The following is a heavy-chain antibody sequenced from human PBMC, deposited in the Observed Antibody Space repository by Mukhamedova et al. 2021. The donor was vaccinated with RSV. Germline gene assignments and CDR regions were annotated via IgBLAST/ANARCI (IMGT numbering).Heavy chain of an antibody. D-gene: IGHD5-24*01. J-gene: IGHJ3*01. Sequence: DDERYSPSLKTRLTLTKDTSKNQVELTMTNMGPVDTATYYCARARWDDVFDVWGQGTVVTVSS. CDR2: DDE. V-gene: IGHV2-5*01. CDR3: ARARWDDVFDV.